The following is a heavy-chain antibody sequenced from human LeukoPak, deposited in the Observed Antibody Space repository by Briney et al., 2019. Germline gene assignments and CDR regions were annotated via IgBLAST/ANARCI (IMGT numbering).Heavy chain of an antibody. V-gene: IGHV4-30-4*08. Sequence: PSETLSLTCTVSGGSITSGDYYWSWIRQPPGKGLEWIGYIYCSGSTYYNPSLKSRVTMSVDTSKNQFSLRLSSVTAADTAVYYCARGGYYYGSSGYYYPFDYWGQGTLVTVSS. J-gene: IGHJ4*02. CDR2: IYCSGST. CDR1: GGSITSGDYY. CDR3: ARGGYYYGSSGYYYPFDY. D-gene: IGHD3-22*01.